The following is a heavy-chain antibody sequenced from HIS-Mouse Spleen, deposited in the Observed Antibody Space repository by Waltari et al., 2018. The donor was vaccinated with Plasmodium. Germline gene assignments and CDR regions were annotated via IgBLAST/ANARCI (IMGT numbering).Heavy chain of an antibody. CDR3: ARDRITGTSYFDY. J-gene: IGHJ4*02. D-gene: IGHD1-7*01. CDR2: IYYSGRT. Sequence: QLQLQESGPGLVKPSETLSLTCTVSGGSISSSSYYWGWIRQPPGKGLEWIGSIYYSGRTYDTPSLKSRVTISVDTAKNQFSLKLSSVTAADTAVYYCARDRITGTSYFDYWGQGTLVTVSS. V-gene: IGHV4-39*07. CDR1: GGSISSSSYY.